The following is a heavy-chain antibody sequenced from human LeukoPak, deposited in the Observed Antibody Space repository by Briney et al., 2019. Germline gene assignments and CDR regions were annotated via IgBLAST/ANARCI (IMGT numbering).Heavy chain of an antibody. CDR2: IYYSVST. V-gene: IGHV4-39*01. CDR3: ARGQTPRNYYYYGMDV. Sequence: PSETLSLTCTVSGGSISTSSYYWGWIRQPPGKGLEWIGGIYYSVSTHYNPSLKSRVTISVDTSKNQFSLKLSSVTAADTAVYYCARGQTPRNYYYYGMDVWGQGTTVTVSS. CDR1: GGSISTSSYY. J-gene: IGHJ6*02. D-gene: IGHD4-23*01.